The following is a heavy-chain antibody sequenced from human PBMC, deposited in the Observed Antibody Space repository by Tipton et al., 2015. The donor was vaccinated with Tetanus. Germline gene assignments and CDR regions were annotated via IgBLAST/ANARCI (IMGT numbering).Heavy chain of an antibody. V-gene: IGHV3-7*01. CDR1: GFTVSSNY. CDR3: ARVGFLGYGMDV. Sequence: QLVQSGGGLIQPGGSLRLSCAASGFTVSSNYMSWVRQAPGKGLEWVANIKQDGSEKYYVDSVKDRFTISRDNAKNSLYLQMNSLRAEDTAVYYCARVGFLGYGMDVWGQGTTVTVSS. D-gene: IGHD3-3*02. CDR2: IKQDGSEK. J-gene: IGHJ6*02.